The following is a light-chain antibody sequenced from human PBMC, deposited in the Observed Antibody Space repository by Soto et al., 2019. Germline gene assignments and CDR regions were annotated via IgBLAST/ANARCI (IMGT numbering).Light chain of an antibody. J-gene: IGKJ4*01. CDR2: GAS. Sequence: EIVLTQSPGTLSLSPGERATLSCRASQSVSSSYLAWYQQKPVQAPRLLIYGASSRATGIPDRFSGSGSGTDFTLTISRLEPEDFAVYYCQQYGSSLALTFGGGTKVEIK. CDR1: QSVSSSY. CDR3: QQYGSSLALT. V-gene: IGKV3-20*01.